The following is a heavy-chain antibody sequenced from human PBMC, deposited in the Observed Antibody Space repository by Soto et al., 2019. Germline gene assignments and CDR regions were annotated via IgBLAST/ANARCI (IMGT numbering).Heavy chain of an antibody. V-gene: IGHV1-46*03. Sequence: QVQLVQSGAEVKKPGASVKVSCKASGYTFTSYYMHWVRQAPGQGLEWMGIINPSGGSTSYAQKFQARGTMTRDTSTITVYRELSSLRAEYTAVYYCARGYDFWSGSYYMDVWGKGTTVTVSS. J-gene: IGHJ6*03. CDR1: GYTFTSYY. CDR2: INPSGGST. CDR3: ARGYDFWSGSYYMDV. D-gene: IGHD3-3*01.